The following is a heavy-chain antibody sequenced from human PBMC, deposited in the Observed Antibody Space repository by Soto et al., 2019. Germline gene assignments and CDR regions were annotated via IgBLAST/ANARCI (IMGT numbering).Heavy chain of an antibody. Sequence: EVQLLDSGGGLVQPGGSLRLSCAASGFTFSSYLMGWVRQVPERGLEWVSVVSGGGTTTYYQDSVKGRFTISGDNSQKTLYLQMNSLAVEDTAVYYCVKLGTRGGWYYDLWGQGTLVTVSP. CDR3: VKLGTRGGWYYDL. CDR1: GFTFSSYL. J-gene: IGHJ4*02. D-gene: IGHD6-19*01. CDR2: VSGGGTTT. V-gene: IGHV3-23*01.